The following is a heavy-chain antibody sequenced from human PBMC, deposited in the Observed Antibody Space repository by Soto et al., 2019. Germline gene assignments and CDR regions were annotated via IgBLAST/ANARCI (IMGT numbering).Heavy chain of an antibody. Sequence: PSETLSLTCAVYGGSFSGYYWSWIRQPPGKGLEWIGEINHSGSTNYNPSLKSRVTISVDTSKNQFSLKLSSVTAADTAVYYCARGRAGVYPYYYYYMVVWGKGTTVTVSS. J-gene: IGHJ6*03. CDR1: GGSFSGYY. D-gene: IGHD2-8*01. V-gene: IGHV4-34*01. CDR2: INHSGST. CDR3: ARGRAGVYPYYYYYMVV.